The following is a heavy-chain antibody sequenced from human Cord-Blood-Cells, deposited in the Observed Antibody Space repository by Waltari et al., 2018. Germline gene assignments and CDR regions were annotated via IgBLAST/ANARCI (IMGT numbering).Heavy chain of an antibody. V-gene: IGHV3-30-3*01. J-gene: IGHJ4*02. CDR3: ARYYSTITIFDY. D-gene: IGHD6-13*01. CDR2: ISYDGSNK. Sequence: QVQLVESGGGVVQPGRSLRLSCAASGFTFSSYAMHWVRPAPGKGLEWVAVISYDGSNKYYADSVKGRFTISRDNSKNTLYLQMNSLRAEDTAVYYCARYYSTITIFDYWGQGTLVTVSS. CDR1: GFTFSSYA.